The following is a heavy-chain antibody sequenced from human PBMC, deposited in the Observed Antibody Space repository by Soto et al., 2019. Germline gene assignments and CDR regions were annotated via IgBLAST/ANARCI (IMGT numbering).Heavy chain of an antibody. D-gene: IGHD3-10*01. Sequence: SETLSLTCAVYGGSFSGYYWSWIRQPPGKGLEWIGEINHSGSTNYNPSLKSRVTISVDTSKNQFSLKLSSVTAADTAVYYCARTRSGSYLYYYYMDVWGKGTTVTVSS. CDR2: INHSGST. CDR3: ARTRSGSYLYYYYMDV. V-gene: IGHV4-34*01. J-gene: IGHJ6*03. CDR1: GGSFSGYY.